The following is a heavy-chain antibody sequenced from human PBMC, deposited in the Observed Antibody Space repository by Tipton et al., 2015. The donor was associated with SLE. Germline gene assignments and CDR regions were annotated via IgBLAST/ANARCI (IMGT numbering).Heavy chain of an antibody. CDR1: GFTFSSYW. J-gene: IGHJ6*02. CDR3: AREGHIVVVVAAPRAYYGMDV. V-gene: IGHV3-7*01. CDR2: IKQDGSEK. D-gene: IGHD2-15*01. Sequence: GSLRLSCAASGFTFSSYWMNWVRQAPGKGLEWVANIKQDGSEKYYVDSVKGRFTISRDNAKNSLYLQMNSLRAEDTAVYYCAREGHIVVVVAAPRAYYGMDVWGQGTTVTVSS.